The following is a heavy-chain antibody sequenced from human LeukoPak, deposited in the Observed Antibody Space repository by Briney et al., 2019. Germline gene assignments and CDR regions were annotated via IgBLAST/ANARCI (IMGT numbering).Heavy chain of an antibody. D-gene: IGHD2-2*01. J-gene: IGHJ4*02. CDR3: AKSVVVPAATYFDY. V-gene: IGHV3-23*01. CDR1: GFTFSSYG. Sequence: GGSLRLSCAASGFTFSSYGMHWVRQAPGKGLEWVAAISGSGGSTYYADSVKGRFTISRDNSKNTLYLQMNSLRAEDTAVYYCAKSVVVPAATYFDYWGQGTLVTVSS. CDR2: ISGSGGST.